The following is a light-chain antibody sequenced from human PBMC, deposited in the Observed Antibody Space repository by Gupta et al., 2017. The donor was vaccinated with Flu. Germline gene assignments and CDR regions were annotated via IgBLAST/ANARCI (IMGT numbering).Light chain of an antibody. CDR1: QSVSSY. J-gene: IGKJ3*01. Sequence: EIVLTQSPATLSLSPGERATLSCRASQSVSSYLAWYQQKPGQAPRLLIYDASNRATGIPARFSGSGSGTDFTLTISSLEPEDFAVYYCQQRSNWPSFGPGTKGISN. CDR3: QQRSNWPS. CDR2: DAS. V-gene: IGKV3-11*01.